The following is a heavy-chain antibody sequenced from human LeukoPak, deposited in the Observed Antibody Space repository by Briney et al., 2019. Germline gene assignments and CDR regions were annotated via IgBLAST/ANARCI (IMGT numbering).Heavy chain of an antibody. CDR2: IYYSGST. Sequence: SETLSLTCTVSGGSISSHYWSWIRQPPGKGLEWIGYIYYSGSTNYNPSLKSRVTISVDTSKNQFSLKLSSVTAADTAVYYCARGGYDSSGYYFDYWGQGTLVTVSS. V-gene: IGHV4-59*11. CDR1: GGSISSHY. D-gene: IGHD3-22*01. CDR3: ARGGYDSSGYYFDY. J-gene: IGHJ4*02.